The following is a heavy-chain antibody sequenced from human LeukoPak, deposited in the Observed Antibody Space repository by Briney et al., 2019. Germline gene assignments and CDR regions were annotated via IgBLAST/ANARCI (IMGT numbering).Heavy chain of an antibody. D-gene: IGHD2-15*01. CDR3: TKGYGNVVGWFDP. V-gene: IGHV4-30-2*02. J-gene: IGHJ5*02. CDR2: IYHSGST. CDR1: GGSISSGGYS. Sequence: PSQTLSLTCAVSGGSISSGGYSWSWIRQPPGKGLEWIGYIYHSGSTYYNPSLKSRVTISVDRSKNQISLKLRFVTAADTAVYYCTKGYGNVVGWFDPWGQGTLVTVSS.